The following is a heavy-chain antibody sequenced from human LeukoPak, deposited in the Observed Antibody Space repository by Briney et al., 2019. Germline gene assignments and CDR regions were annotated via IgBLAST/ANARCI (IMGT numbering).Heavy chain of an antibody. V-gene: IGHV4-59*01. Sequence: SSETLSLTCTVSGGSISSYYWSWIRQPPGKGLEWIGYIYYSGSTNYDPSLKSRVTISVDTSKNQFSLKLSSVTAADTAVYYCARDPYYYDSSGYYHSYFDYWGQGTLVTVSS. D-gene: IGHD3-22*01. CDR1: GGSISSYY. CDR3: ARDPYYYDSSGYYHSYFDY. CDR2: IYYSGST. J-gene: IGHJ4*02.